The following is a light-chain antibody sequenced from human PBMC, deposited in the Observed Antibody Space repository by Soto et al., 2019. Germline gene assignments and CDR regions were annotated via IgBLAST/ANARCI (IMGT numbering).Light chain of an antibody. CDR3: QQLNSYPLT. CDR1: QGISSY. CDR2: AAA. V-gene: IGKV1-9*01. J-gene: IGKJ4*01. Sequence: DIQLTQSPSFLSASVGDRVTITCRASQGISSYLAWYQQKPGKAPKLLIYAAATLHSGFPSRFSGSGSGTEFTLTISSLQPEDFATYYCQQLNSYPLTFGGGTKVEIK.